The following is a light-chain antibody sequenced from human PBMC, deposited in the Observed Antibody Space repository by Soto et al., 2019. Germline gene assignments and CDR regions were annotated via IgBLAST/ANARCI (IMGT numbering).Light chain of an antibody. CDR1: QSVSSN. CDR3: QQYNNWPCT. J-gene: IGKJ2*02. CDR2: GAS. V-gene: IGKV3D-15*01. Sequence: EIVMTQSPATLSVSPGERATLSCRARQSVSSNLAWYQQKPGQAPRLLIYGASTRATGIPARFSGSGSGTEFTLTISSLQSEDFAVYYCQQYNNWPCTFSKGTKLEIK.